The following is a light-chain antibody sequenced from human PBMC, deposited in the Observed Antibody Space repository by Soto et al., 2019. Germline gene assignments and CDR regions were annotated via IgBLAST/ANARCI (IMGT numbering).Light chain of an antibody. V-gene: IGKV3-15*01. CDR3: QQYSSSPS. J-gene: IGKJ5*01. CDR1: QSVSTN. Sequence: EIVLTQSPGTLSLSPGERATLSCGASQSVSTNLAWYQQKPGQVPGLLIYGASTRASGIPARFSGSGSGTEFTRTIGSLQSEDFAVYYCQQYSSSPSFGQGTRLEIK. CDR2: GAS.